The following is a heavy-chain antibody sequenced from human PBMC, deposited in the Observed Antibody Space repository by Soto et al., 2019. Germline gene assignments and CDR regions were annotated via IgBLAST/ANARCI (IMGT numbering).Heavy chain of an antibody. CDR3: AREGFYGDYGFGFGAFDI. J-gene: IGHJ3*02. Sequence: SETLSLTCTVSGGSISSYYWSWIRQPPGKGLEWIGYIYYSGSTNYNPSLKSRVTISVDTSKNQFSLKLSSVTAADTAVYYCAREGFYGDYGFGFGAFDIWGQGTMVTVSS. CDR1: GGSISSYY. V-gene: IGHV4-59*01. CDR2: IYYSGST. D-gene: IGHD4-17*01.